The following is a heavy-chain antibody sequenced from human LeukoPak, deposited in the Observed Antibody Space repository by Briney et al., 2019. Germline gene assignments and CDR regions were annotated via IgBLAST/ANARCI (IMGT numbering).Heavy chain of an antibody. CDR3: ARDRSYGHNPFDY. CDR1: RFTFSSYG. D-gene: IGHD5-18*01. CDR2: ISSSSTI. V-gene: IGHV3-48*02. Sequence: GGSLRLSCAASRFTFSSYGMNWVRQAPGKGLEWVSYISSSSTIYYADSVKGRFTISRDNAKNSLYLQMNSLRDEDTAVYYCARDRSYGHNPFDYWGQGTLVTVSS. J-gene: IGHJ4*02.